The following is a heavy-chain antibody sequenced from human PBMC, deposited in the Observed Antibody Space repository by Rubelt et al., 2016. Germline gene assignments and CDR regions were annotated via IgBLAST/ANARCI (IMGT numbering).Heavy chain of an antibody. CDR2: IRYDGSNK. V-gene: IGHV3-30*02. J-gene: IGHJ4*02. CDR1: GFTFGVYG. Sequence: QVQLVESGGGVVQPGGSLRLSCAASGFTFGVYGMHWVRQAPGKGLEWVTFIRYDGSNKYYADSVNGRFTISRDNAKNTLYLQMNSLRAEDTAVYYCAKAASCSSTSCQYFDYWGQGTLVTVSS. CDR3: AKAASCSSTSCQYFDY. D-gene: IGHD2-2*01.